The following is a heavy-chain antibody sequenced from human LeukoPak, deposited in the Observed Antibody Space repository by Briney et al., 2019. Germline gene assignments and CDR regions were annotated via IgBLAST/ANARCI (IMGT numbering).Heavy chain of an antibody. V-gene: IGHV3-23*01. D-gene: IGHD3-10*01. CDR1: GFTFSSYT. Sequence: GGSLRLSCAASGFTFSSYTMSWVRQAPGKGLEWVSGISVSGGSTFYAESVKGRFTISRDNWKNTLYLQLNSLRAEDTAVYYCAKDSKQLGVRGGWSDPWGQGTLVTVSS. CDR2: ISVSGGST. J-gene: IGHJ5*02. CDR3: AKDSKQLGVRGGWSDP.